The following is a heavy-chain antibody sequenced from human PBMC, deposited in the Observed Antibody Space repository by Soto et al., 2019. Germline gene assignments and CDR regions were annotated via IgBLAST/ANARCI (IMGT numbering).Heavy chain of an antibody. CDR1: GFTFDEYA. D-gene: IGHD2-15*01. V-gene: IGHV3-9*01. J-gene: IGHJ3*02. Sequence: GGSLRLSCAASGFTFDEYAMHWVRQAPGKGLEWVSGISWNSGSIGYADSVKGRFTISRDNAKNSLYLQMNSLRAEDTALYYCAKDIAYCSGGSCYYLAMGAFDIWGQGTMVTVSS. CDR3: AKDIAYCSGGSCYYLAMGAFDI. CDR2: ISWNSGSI.